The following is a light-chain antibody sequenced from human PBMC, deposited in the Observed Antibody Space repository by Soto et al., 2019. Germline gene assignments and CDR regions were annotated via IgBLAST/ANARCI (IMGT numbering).Light chain of an antibody. CDR3: QQYSVSWT. CDR1: QSVSTR. Sequence: DIQMTQSPSSLSASVGDRVTIICRASQSVSTRLAWYQQKPGKAPKVLIYDASSWAGGVPSRFTGSGSGTESTLTINSLQPDDFATYYCQQYSVSWTFGQGTKVEIK. CDR2: DAS. J-gene: IGKJ1*01. V-gene: IGKV1-5*02.